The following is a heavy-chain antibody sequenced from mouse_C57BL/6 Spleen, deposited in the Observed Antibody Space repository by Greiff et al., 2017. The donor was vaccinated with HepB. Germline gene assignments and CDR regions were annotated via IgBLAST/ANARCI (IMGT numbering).Heavy chain of an antibody. Sequence: VQLQQSGPELVKPGASVKISCKASGYAFSSSWMNWVKQRPGKGLEWIGRIYPGDGDTNYNGKFKGKATLTADKSSSTAYRQLSSLTSEDSAVYFCAREGVWYYFDDWGQGTTLTVSS. D-gene: IGHD2-10*02. CDR1: GYAFSSSW. V-gene: IGHV1-82*01. J-gene: IGHJ2*01. CDR3: AREGVWYYFDD. CDR2: IYPGDGDT.